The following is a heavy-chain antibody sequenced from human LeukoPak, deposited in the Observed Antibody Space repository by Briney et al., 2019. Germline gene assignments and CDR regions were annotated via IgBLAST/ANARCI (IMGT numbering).Heavy chain of an antibody. V-gene: IGHV4-34*01. D-gene: IGHD4-17*01. CDR3: AGLFDYGDSHYYYYYMDV. CDR2: INHSGST. CDR1: GGSFRGYY. J-gene: IGHJ6*03. Sequence: SETLSLTCAVYGGSFRGYYWSWIRQPPGKGLEWIGEINHSGSTNYNPSLKSRVTISVDTSKNQFSLKLSSVTAADTAVYYCAGLFDYGDSHYYYYYMDVWGKGTTVTVSS.